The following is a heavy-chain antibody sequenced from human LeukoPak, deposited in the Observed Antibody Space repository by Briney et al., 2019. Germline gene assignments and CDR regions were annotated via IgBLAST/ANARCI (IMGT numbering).Heavy chain of an antibody. V-gene: IGHV4-61*01. CDR1: GGSVSSGSYY. Sequence: SETLSLTCTVSGGSVSSGSYYWSWIRQPPGKGLEWIGYIYYSGSTNYNPSLKSRVTISVDTSKNQFSLKLSSVTAADTAVYYRARVGGLGGGVVNPERLYFQHWGQGTLVTVSS. CDR2: IYYSGST. J-gene: IGHJ1*01. D-gene: IGHD3-16*01. CDR3: ARVGGLGGGVVNPERLYFQH.